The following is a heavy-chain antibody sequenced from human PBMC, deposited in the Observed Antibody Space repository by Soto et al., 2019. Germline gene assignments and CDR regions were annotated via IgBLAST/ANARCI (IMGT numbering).Heavy chain of an antibody. CDR2: RSYDGSNK. CDR1: GFTFSSYA. Sequence: SLRLSCAASGFTFSSYAMHWVRQSPGKGLEWVAVRSYDGSNKYYADSVKGRFTISRDTSKNTLYLQMNSLRAEDTAVYYCERADGYSYGSPFNYWGQGTLVTVSS. CDR3: ERADGYSYGSPFNY. J-gene: IGHJ4*02. V-gene: IGHV3-30-3*01. D-gene: IGHD5-18*01.